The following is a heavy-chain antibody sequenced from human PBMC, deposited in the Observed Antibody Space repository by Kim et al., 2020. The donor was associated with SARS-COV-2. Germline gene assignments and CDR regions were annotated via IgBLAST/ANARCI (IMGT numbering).Heavy chain of an antibody. V-gene: IGHV3-33*05. CDR2: MSFDGNSE. Sequence: LEWLGTMSFDGNSEYYGDSVKGRFTISRDNSKKTHYVQMNSLGAEDTAVYYCARRDDHGGLKYSLQIWGRGTTVIVSS. J-gene: IGHJ3*02. D-gene: IGHD4-17*01. CDR3: ARRDDHGGLKYSLQI.